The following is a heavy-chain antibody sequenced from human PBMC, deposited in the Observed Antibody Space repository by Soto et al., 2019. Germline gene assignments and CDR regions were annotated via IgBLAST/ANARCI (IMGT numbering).Heavy chain of an antibody. J-gene: IGHJ5*02. CDR3: ARDADYYYGSGSDNRFDP. Sequence: QVQLVQSGAEVKKPGASVKVSCKASGYTFTSYGISWVRQAPGQGLEWMGWISAYNGNTNYAQKLQGRVTMTTDTSASTAYMELRGLRSDDPAVYYCARDADYYYGSGSDNRFDPWGQGTLVTVSS. CDR1: GYTFTSYG. CDR2: ISAYNGNT. V-gene: IGHV1-18*01. D-gene: IGHD3-10*01.